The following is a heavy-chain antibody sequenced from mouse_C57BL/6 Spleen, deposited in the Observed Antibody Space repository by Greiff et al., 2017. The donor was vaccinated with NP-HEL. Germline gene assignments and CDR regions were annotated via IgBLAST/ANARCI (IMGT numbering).Heavy chain of an antibody. Sequence: QVQLQQPGAELVMPGASVKLSCKASGYTFTSYWMHWVKQRPGQGLEWIGEIDPSDSYTNYNQKFKGKSTLTVDKSSSTAYMQLSSLTSEDSAVYYCARRLGLYYFDYWGQGTTLTDSS. CDR2: IDPSDSYT. J-gene: IGHJ2*01. CDR3: ARRLGLYYFDY. D-gene: IGHD4-1*01. CDR1: GYTFTSYW. V-gene: IGHV1-69*01.